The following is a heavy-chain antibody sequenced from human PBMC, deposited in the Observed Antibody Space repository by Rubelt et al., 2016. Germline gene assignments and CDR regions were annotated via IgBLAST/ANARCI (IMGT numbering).Heavy chain of an antibody. Sequence: QVQLQESGPGLVKPSETLSLTCTVSGGSISSTRYYWGWIRQPPGNGLEWIGTVYYRGRPYYNSSLKGRVTISVDTSKNQVSLKVDSVTAADTAFYYCARDIWGYGTFGYWGQGTLVTVSS. CDR1: GGSISSTRYY. CDR2: VYYRGRP. J-gene: IGHJ4*02. CDR3: ARDIWGYGTFGY. D-gene: IGHD5-18*01. V-gene: IGHV4-39*07.